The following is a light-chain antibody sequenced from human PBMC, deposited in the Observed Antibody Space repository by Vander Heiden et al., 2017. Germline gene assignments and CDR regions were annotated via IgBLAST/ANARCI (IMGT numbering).Light chain of an antibody. V-gene: IGLV1-44*01. CDR1: SPNIGSNT. CDR2: SNN. CDR3: AAWDDSLNGLV. Sequence: QSVLTHPPPASRTPGQRVTIACSGSSPNIGSNTVNWYQQLPGTAPKLLIYSNNQRPSGVPDRFSGYKSGTSASRGSSGLRSEDEADYYCAAWDDSLNGLVFGGGTKLTVL. J-gene: IGLJ2*01.